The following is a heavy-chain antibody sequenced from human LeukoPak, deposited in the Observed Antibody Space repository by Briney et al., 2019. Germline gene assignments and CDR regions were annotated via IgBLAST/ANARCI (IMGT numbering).Heavy chain of an antibody. J-gene: IGHJ4*02. D-gene: IGHD3-10*01. CDR3: AKHPNGARRESDY. V-gene: IGHV4-4*08. CDR1: GGSVSDLY. CDR2: IYTSGT. Sequence: PSETLSLTCTVSGGSVSDLYWTWIRQSPGKGLEWLGYIYTSGTKYNPSLNGRVTVSVDTSKNQFSLRLTSVTAADTAVYYCAKHPNGARRESDYWGQGVLVTVSS.